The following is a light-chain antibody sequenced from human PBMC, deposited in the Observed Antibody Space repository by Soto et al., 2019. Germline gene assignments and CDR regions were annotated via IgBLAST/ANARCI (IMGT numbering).Light chain of an antibody. J-gene: IGKJ1*01. V-gene: IGKV3-15*01. Sequence: EIVMTQSPATLSVSPGERATLSCRASQSVSNNLAWYQQKPGQAPKLLIYGASTRATGIPARFSGSGSGTEFTRTISSLQSEAFAVYYCQQYNNWPPWTFGQGTKVEIK. CDR3: QQYNNWPPWT. CDR1: QSVSNN. CDR2: GAS.